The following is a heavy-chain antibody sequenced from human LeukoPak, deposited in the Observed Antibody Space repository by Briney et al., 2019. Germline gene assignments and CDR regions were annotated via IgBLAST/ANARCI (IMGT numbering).Heavy chain of an antibody. Sequence: GGSLRLSCVASGFTFSNHWMSWVRRAPGKGLEWVANIKEDGSREYYVDSVKGRFTISRDNAKNSLYLQMNSLRAEDTAVYYCARDQITIFSTYAFDIWGQGTMVTVSS. CDR1: GFTFSNHW. CDR2: IKEDGSRE. D-gene: IGHD3-9*01. V-gene: IGHV3-7*01. CDR3: ARDQITIFSTYAFDI. J-gene: IGHJ3*02.